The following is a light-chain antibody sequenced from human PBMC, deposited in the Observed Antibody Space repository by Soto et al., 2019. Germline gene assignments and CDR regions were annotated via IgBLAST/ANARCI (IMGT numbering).Light chain of an antibody. CDR2: DVS. V-gene: IGLV2-14*01. J-gene: IGLJ1*01. CDR1: SSDVGGYNY. CDR3: SSYTSSSTYV. Sequence: QSVLTQPASVSGSPGQSIAISCTGTSSDVGGYNYVSWYQQHPGKAPKLMVYDVSNRPSGVSNLFSGSKSGNTASLTISGLQDEDEAYYYCSSYTSSSTYVFGAGTKVTVL.